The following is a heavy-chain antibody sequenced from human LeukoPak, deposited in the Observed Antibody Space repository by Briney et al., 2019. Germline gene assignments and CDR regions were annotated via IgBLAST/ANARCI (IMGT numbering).Heavy chain of an antibody. CDR3: ARGGWFGELLFVY. J-gene: IGHJ4*02. D-gene: IGHD3-10*01. Sequence: GGSLRLSCAASGFTVSNNYMSWVRQAPGKGLEWVSGINWNGGSTGYADSVKGRFTISRDNAKNSLYLQMNSLRAEDTALYYCARGGWFGELLFVYWGQGTLVTVSS. CDR1: GFTVSNNY. V-gene: IGHV3-20*04. CDR2: INWNGGST.